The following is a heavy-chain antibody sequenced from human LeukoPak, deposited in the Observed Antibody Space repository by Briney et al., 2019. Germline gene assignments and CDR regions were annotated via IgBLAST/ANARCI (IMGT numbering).Heavy chain of an antibody. CDR1: GGSISSSSYY. Sequence: SETLSLTCTVSGGSISSSSYYWGWIRQPPGKGLEWIGRIYTSGGTNYNPSLKSRVTISVDTSKNQFSLKLASVTAADTALYYCARILLGYYNSTSCPPESWGQGTLVTVSS. CDR2: IYTSGGT. J-gene: IGHJ4*02. D-gene: IGHD2-2*01. CDR3: ARILLGYYNSTSCPPES. V-gene: IGHV4-61*02.